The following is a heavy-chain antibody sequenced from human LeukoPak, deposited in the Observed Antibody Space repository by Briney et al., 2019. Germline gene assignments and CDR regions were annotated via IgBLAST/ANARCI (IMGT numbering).Heavy chain of an antibody. V-gene: IGHV3-30-3*01. CDR3: ASLEWLSTTHYGMDV. Sequence: PGRSLRLSCAASGFTFSSYAMHWVRQAPGKGLEWVAVISYDGSNKHYADSVKGRFTISRDNSKNTLYLQMNSLRAEDTAVYYCASLEWLSTTHYGMDVWGQGTTVTVSS. CDR1: GFTFSSYA. J-gene: IGHJ6*02. CDR2: ISYDGSNK. D-gene: IGHD3-3*01.